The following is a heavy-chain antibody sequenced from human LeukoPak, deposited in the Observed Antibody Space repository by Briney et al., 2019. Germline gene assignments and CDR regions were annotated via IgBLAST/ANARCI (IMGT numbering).Heavy chain of an antibody. V-gene: IGHV3-66*01. CDR2: IYSGGST. D-gene: IGHD6-25*01. J-gene: IGHJ4*02. Sequence: PGGSLRLSCAASEFSVGSNYMTWVRQAPGKGLEWVSLIYSGGSTYYADSVKGRFTISRDNSKNTLYLQMNSLRAEDTAVYYCARVSGYRTLSFDYWGQGTLVTVSS. CDR1: EFSVGSNY. CDR3: ARVSGYRTLSFDY.